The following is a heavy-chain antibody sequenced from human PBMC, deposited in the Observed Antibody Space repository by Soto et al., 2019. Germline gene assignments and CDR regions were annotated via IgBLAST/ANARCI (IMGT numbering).Heavy chain of an antibody. V-gene: IGHV1-69*13. CDR2: IIPIFGTA. CDR3: ARAGVASNVGDIVATIWENWFDH. J-gene: IGHJ5*02. Sequence: GXSVKVSCKGSVGTFSSYAISWVRQAPGQGLEWMGGIIPIFGTANYAQKFQGRVTITADESTSTAYMELSSLRSEDTAVYYCARAGVASNVGDIVATIWENWFDHWGQGTLVTVSS. D-gene: IGHD5-12*01. CDR1: VGTFSSYA.